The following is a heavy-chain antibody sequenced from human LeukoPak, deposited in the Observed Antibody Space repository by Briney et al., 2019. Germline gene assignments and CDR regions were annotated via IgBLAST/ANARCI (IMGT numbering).Heavy chain of an antibody. CDR1: GFTVSSNY. CDR2: IYSGGST. J-gene: IGHJ6*02. CDR3: ARTVGRYCSGGSCYGGRSYYYYYGMDV. Sequence: GGSLRLSCAASGFTVSSNYMSWVRQAPGKGLEWVSAIYSGGSTYYADSVKGRFTISRDNSKNTLYLQMNSLRAEDTAVYYCARTVGRYCSGGSCYGGRSYYYYYGMDVWGQGTTVTVSS. D-gene: IGHD2-15*01. V-gene: IGHV3-66*01.